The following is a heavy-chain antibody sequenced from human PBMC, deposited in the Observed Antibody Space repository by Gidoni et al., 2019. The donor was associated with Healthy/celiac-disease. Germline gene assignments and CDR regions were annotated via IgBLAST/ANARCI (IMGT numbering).Heavy chain of an antibody. Sequence: EVQLLESGGGLVQPGGSLRLSCAASGFTFSSYAMSWVRQAPGKGLEWVSAISGSGGSTHYADSVKGRFTISRDNSKNTLYLQMNSLRAEDTAVYYCAKDYYGSGSYPSFDYWGQGTLVTVSS. CDR3: AKDYYGSGSYPSFDY. J-gene: IGHJ4*02. CDR2: ISGSGGST. V-gene: IGHV3-23*01. D-gene: IGHD3-10*01. CDR1: GFTFSSYA.